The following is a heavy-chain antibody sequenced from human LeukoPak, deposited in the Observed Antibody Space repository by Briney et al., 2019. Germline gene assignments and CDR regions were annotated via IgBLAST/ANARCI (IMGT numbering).Heavy chain of an antibody. V-gene: IGHV3-23*01. D-gene: IGHD3-16*02. CDR2: ISGSGGST. CDR1: GFTFSSYA. Sequence: GGSLRLSCAASGFTFSSYAMSWVRQAPGNGLEWVSAISGSGGSTYYADSVKGRFTISRDNSKNTLYLQMNSLRAEDTAVYYCARDGIDITFGGVIVWFDYWGQGTLVTVSS. CDR3: ARDGIDITFGGVIVWFDY. J-gene: IGHJ4*02.